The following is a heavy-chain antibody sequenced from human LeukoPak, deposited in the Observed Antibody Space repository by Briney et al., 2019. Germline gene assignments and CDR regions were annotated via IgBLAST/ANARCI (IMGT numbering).Heavy chain of an antibody. J-gene: IGHJ4*02. V-gene: IGHV3-23*01. CDR3: GKESPTDYSDYQPFGN. CDR2: ISGSGGST. D-gene: IGHD4-11*01. CDR1: GFTFSSYA. Sequence: GGSLRLSCAASGFTFSSYAMSWVRQAPGKGLEWVSGISGSGGSTYYADSVKGRFTISRDKSKNTLYLQMNSMRAEDTAVYYCGKESPTDYSDYQPFGNWGQGTLVTVSS.